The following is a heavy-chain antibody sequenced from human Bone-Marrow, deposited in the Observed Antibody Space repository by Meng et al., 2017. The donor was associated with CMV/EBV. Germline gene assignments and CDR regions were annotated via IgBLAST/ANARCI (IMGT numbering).Heavy chain of an antibody. J-gene: IGHJ4*02. CDR1: GYTFSGYY. V-gene: IGHV1-2*02. Sequence: ASVKVSCKASGYTFSGYYMHLVRQAPGQGLEWMGWINPKSGGTNYAQKFQGRVTMTRDTSISTAYMELSRLRSDDTAVYYCARALSQLRFLEWLSPYYFDYWGQGTLVTVSS. CDR3: ARALSQLRFLEWLSPYYFDY. D-gene: IGHD3-3*01. CDR2: INPKSGGT.